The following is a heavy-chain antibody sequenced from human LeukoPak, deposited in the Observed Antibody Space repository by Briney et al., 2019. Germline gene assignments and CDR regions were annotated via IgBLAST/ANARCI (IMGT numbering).Heavy chain of an antibody. CDR1: GFTFGNSW. Sequence: GGSLRLSCAASGFTFGNSWVHWVRQAPGKGLVWVSLINADGSTATYADSVKGRFTISRDNARNTLSLQMNSLTIEDTAVYYCAKVGPHYGSAYYFDYWGQGTLVTVSS. J-gene: IGHJ4*02. D-gene: IGHD3-10*01. CDR2: INADGSTA. V-gene: IGHV3-74*01. CDR3: AKVGPHYGSAYYFDY.